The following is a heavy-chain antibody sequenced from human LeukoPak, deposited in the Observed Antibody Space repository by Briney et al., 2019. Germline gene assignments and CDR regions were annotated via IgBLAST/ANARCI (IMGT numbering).Heavy chain of an antibody. J-gene: IGHJ4*02. Sequence: GGSLRLSCAASGFTLRIYGMSWVRQAPGKGLEWVGRIKTIAGGGTTDYAAPVNGRFTISRDDSKNTLYLQVNSLKTEDTAVYYCTTDNNYGDYGLDYWGQGTLVTVSS. CDR2: IKTIAGGGTT. CDR1: GFTLRIYG. D-gene: IGHD4-17*01. V-gene: IGHV3-15*01. CDR3: TTDNNYGDYGLDY.